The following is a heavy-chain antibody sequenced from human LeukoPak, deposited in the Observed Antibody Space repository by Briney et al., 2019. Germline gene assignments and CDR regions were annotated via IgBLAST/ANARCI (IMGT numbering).Heavy chain of an antibody. CDR1: GGSITSNNW. V-gene: IGHV4-4*02. J-gene: IGHJ4*02. Sequence: PSGTLSLTCAVSGGSITSNNWWSWARQPPGEGLAWIGEVYHSGSTNYHPSLKSRITISVDKSKNQFFLKLNSVAAADTAVYYCARDRYISNWFFDRWGQGTLVTVSS. D-gene: IGHD3-3*02. CDR2: VYHSGST. CDR3: ARDRYISNWFFDR.